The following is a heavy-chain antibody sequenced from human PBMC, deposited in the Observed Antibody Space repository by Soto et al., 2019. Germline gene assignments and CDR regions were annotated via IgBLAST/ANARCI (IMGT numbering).Heavy chain of an antibody. J-gene: IGHJ3*02. CDR1: GGSISSGDYY. V-gene: IGHV4-30-4*01. Sequence: QVQLQESGPGLVKPSQTLSLTCSVSGGSISSGDYYWSWIRQSPGKGLEWIAYIYYSGIIYYNPSLKSRVTMSRATSKNQFFLNLDSVTAADTAMYYCAREVGEVDYSSSSDAFDIWGQGTMVTVSS. D-gene: IGHD6-6*01. CDR2: IYYSGII. CDR3: AREVGEVDYSSSSDAFDI.